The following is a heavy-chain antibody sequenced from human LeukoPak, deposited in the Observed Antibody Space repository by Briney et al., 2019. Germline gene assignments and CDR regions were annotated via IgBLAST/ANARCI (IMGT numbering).Heavy chain of an antibody. V-gene: IGHV3-15*01. CDR1: GFTFSSYS. J-gene: IGHJ4*02. CDR2: IKSKTDGGTT. Sequence: KPGGSLRLSCAASGFTFSSYSMNWVRQAPGKGLEWVGRIKSKTDGGTTDYAAPVKGRFTISRDDSKNTLYLQMNSLKTEDTAVYYCTTGATPVGFDYWGQGTLVTVSS. CDR3: TTGATPVGFDY. D-gene: IGHD1-26*01.